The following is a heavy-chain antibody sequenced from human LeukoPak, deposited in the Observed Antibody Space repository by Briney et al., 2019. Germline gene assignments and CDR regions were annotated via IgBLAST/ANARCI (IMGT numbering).Heavy chain of an antibody. J-gene: IGHJ6*02. D-gene: IGHD3-10*01. Sequence: SVKVSCKASGGTFSSYAISWVRQAPGQGLEWMGRIIPILGIANYAQKFQGRVTITADKSTNTAYMELSSLRSEDTAVYYCARETVRGPFVYYGMDVWGQGTTVTVSS. CDR3: ARETVRGPFVYYGMDV. CDR2: IIPILGIA. V-gene: IGHV1-69*04. CDR1: GGTFSSYA.